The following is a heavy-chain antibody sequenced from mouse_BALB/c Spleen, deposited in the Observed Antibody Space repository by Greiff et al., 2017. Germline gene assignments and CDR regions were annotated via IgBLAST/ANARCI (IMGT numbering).Heavy chain of an antibody. CDR1: GYSITSDYA. CDR3: ARGYGNLAWFAY. J-gene: IGHJ3*01. V-gene: IGHV3-2*02. Sequence: DVQLQESGPGLVKPSQSLSLTCTVTGYSITSDYAWNWIRQFPGNQLEWMGYISYSGSTSYNPSLKSRISITRDTSKNQFFLQLNSVTTEDTATYYCARGYGNLAWFAYWGQGTLVTVSA. D-gene: IGHD2-10*02. CDR2: ISYSGST.